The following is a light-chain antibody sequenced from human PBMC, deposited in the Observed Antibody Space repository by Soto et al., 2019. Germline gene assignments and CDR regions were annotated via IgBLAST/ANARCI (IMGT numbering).Light chain of an antibody. Sequence: ILLTQSPSSLSASVGAGVTITCRASQGIDTSLASYQQKPGKAPKLLIYAASNFQSGVPSRFSGSGSGTHFTLSIDSLQPDDVATYYCQQYHTSSITFGQGTRLEIK. J-gene: IGKJ5*01. CDR1: QGIDTS. V-gene: IGKV1-9*01. CDR2: AAS. CDR3: QQYHTSSIT.